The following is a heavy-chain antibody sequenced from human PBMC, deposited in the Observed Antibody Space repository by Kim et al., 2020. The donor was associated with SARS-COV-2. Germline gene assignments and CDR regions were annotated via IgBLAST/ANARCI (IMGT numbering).Heavy chain of an antibody. Sequence: SETLSPTCTVSGGSMSNYYWNWIRQPPGKELEWMGYIFYSGTTNYNPSVKSRVSISLDTSKNQSFLNLTSVTAADTAVYFCARGGTTQPAQVWGQGSLVT. CDR1: GGSMSNYY. J-gene: IGHJ4*02. CDR2: IFYSGTT. V-gene: IGHV4-59*13. CDR3: ARGGTTQPAQV. D-gene: IGHD2-2*01.